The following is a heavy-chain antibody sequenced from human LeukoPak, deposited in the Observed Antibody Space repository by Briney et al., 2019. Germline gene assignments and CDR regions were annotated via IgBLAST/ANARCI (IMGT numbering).Heavy chain of an antibody. CDR3: ARVASITMVRGVTKINWCFDL. V-gene: IGHV7-4-1*02. CDR1: GYTFTSYA. CDR2: INTNTGNP. D-gene: IGHD3-10*01. Sequence: ASVKVSCKASGYTFTSYAMNWVRQAPGQGLEWMGWINTNTGNPTYAQGFTGRFVFSLDTSVSTAYLQISSLKAEDTAVYYCARVASITMVRGVTKINWCFDLWGRGTLVTVSS. J-gene: IGHJ2*01.